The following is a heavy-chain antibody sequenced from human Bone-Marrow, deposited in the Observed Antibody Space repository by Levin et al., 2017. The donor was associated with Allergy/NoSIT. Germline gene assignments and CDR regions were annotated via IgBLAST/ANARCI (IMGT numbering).Heavy chain of an antibody. CDR1: GGSISSYY. CDR2: IYYSGST. V-gene: IGHV4-59*08. CDR3: ARQGGDTILDHSGNWFDP. D-gene: IGHD3-9*01. J-gene: IGHJ5*02. Sequence: SETLSLTCTVSGGSISSYYWSWIRQPPGKGLEWIGYIYYSGSTNYNPSLKSRVTISVDTSKNQFSLKLSSVTAADTAVYYCARQGGDTILDHSGNWFDPWGQGTLVTVSS.